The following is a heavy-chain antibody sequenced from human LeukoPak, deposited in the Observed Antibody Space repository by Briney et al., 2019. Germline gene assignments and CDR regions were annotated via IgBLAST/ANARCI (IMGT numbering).Heavy chain of an antibody. CDR2: SRNKPNGYTP. V-gene: IGHV3-72*01. CDR1: GFTFSDHY. J-gene: IGHJ3*02. Sequence: GGSLRLSCVGFGFTFSDHYMDWVRQSPGQGLEWVGRSRNKPNGYTPEYATSLKCRFTISRDDSGGSMYLQLSSLRTEDTAVYYCARNPNYSGTYYDAFDIWGQGTMVTVSS. CDR3: ARNPNYSGTYYDAFDI. D-gene: IGHD1-26*01.